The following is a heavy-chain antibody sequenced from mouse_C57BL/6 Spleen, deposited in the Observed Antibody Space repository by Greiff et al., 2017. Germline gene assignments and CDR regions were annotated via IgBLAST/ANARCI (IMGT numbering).Heavy chain of an antibody. D-gene: IGHD1-1*01. CDR2: IYPRSGST. CDR1: GYTFTSYG. Sequence: QVQLQQSGAELAKPGASVKLSCKASGYTFTSYGISWVKQSTGQGLEWIGEIYPRSGSTYYNEKFKGKATLTADKSSSTEYMELSSLTSEDSAVYFCARHYGSSYDWYFDVWGTGTTVTVSS. J-gene: IGHJ1*03. V-gene: IGHV1-81*01. CDR3: ARHYGSSYDWYFDV.